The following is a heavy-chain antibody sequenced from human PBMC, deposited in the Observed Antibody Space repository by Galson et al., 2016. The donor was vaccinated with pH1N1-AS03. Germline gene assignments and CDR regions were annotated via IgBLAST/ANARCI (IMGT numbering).Heavy chain of an antibody. V-gene: IGHV3-23*01. CDR2: LGGSGSST. J-gene: IGHJ4*02. D-gene: IGHD2-15*01. CDR1: GFTFSTYA. CDR3: AKFRGGHYPQYYFDY. Sequence: SLRLSCAASGFTFSTYAMGWVRQAPGKGLEWVSALGGSGSSTFYADSVKGRFTVSRDNSKNTLYLQLNSLRAGDTAVYSCAKFRGGHYPQYYFDYWGQGALVTVSS.